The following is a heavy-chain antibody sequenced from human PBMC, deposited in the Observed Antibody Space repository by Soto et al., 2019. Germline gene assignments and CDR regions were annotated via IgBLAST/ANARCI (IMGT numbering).Heavy chain of an antibody. CDR2: ISAHNGNT. J-gene: IGHJ4*02. V-gene: IGHV1-18*01. CDR3: ARGRYGDY. CDR1: GYTFTSYG. Sequence: QVHLVQSGAEVKKPGASVKFSCKASGYTFTSYGITWVRQAPGQGLEWMGWISAHNGNTDYAQKLQGRVIVTRDTSTSTAYMELRSLRSDDTAVYYCARGRYGDYWGQGALVTVSS. D-gene: IGHD1-1*01.